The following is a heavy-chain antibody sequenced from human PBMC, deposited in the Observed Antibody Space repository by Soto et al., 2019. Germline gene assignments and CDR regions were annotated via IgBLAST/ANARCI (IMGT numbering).Heavy chain of an antibody. CDR3: AREVQVHTPAFVY. J-gene: IGHJ4*02. CDR2: ISPMFGAA. D-gene: IGHD3-10*01. CDR1: GGTFNTYA. Sequence: QVQLVQSGAEMKKPGSSVKVSCQSSGGTFNTYAMNWVRQAPGQGPEWMGDISPMFGAANYAPKFQGIVTITADESTGTSYMQLSRLTSEDTALYFCAREVQVHTPAFVYWGQGTLVTVSS. V-gene: IGHV1-69*19.